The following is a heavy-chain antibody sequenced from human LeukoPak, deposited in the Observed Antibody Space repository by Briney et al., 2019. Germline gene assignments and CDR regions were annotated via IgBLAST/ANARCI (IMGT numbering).Heavy chain of an antibody. Sequence: SETLSLTCTVSGGSISSSTYYWGWIRQPPGKGLEWIGSIYYSGSTYHNPSLKSPVTISLDTSKNQFSLKLSSVTAADTAVYYCARSFQLPPVGAFDIWGQGTMVTVSS. J-gene: IGHJ3*02. D-gene: IGHD2-15*01. CDR1: GGSISSSTYY. CDR2: IYYSGST. V-gene: IGHV4-39*07. CDR3: ARSFQLPPVGAFDI.